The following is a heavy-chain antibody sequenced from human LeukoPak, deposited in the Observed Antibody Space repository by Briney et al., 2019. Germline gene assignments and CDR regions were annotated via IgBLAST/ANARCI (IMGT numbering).Heavy chain of an antibody. CDR1: GFTFSSYA. CDR2: ISGSGGST. J-gene: IGHJ4*02. D-gene: IGHD6-19*01. CDR3: LTFYIAVAGSDLARGIDY. Sequence: QAGGSLRLSCAASGFTFSSYAMSWVRQAPGKGLEWVSAISGSGGSTYYADSVKGRFTISRDNSKNTLYLQMNSLRAEDTAVYYCLTFYIAVAGSDLARGIDYWGQGTLVTVSS. V-gene: IGHV3-23*01.